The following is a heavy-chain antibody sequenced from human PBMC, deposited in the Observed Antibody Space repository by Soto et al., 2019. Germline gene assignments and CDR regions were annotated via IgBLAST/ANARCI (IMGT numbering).Heavy chain of an antibody. CDR2: ISGSGDST. D-gene: IGHD6-19*01. J-gene: IGHJ1*01. V-gene: IGHV3-23*01. CDR3: AKGVPGIAVAGTGYFQH. CDR1: GFTFSSYA. Sequence: HPGGSLRLCCAASGFTFSSYAMSWVRQAPGKGLEWVSGISGSGDSTYYADSVKGRFTISRDNSKKTLYLQMNSLRAEDTAVYYCAKGVPGIAVAGTGYFQHWGQGTLVTVSS.